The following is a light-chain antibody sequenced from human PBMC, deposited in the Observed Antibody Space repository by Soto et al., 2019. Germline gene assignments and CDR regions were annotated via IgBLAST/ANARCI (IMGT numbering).Light chain of an antibody. CDR1: SSNIGSNY. CDR2: SNN. CDR3: VSWDDSLSGLV. V-gene: IGLV1-47*02. Sequence: QSVLTQPPSASGTPGQRVTISCSGSSSNIGSNYVYWYQQLPGTAPKLLIYSNNQRPSGVPDRFSGSKSGTSASLAISGLRSEDEGDYYCVSWDDSLSGLVFGTGTKVTVL. J-gene: IGLJ1*01.